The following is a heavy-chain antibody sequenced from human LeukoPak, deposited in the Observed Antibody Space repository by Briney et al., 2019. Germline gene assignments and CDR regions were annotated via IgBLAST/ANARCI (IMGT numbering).Heavy chain of an antibody. CDR1: GFTFSSYG. J-gene: IGHJ4*02. CDR3: ARDRGPRTGFMVREAYDY. D-gene: IGHD3-10*01. Sequence: PGRSLRLSCAASGFTFSSYGVHWVRQAPGKGLEWVAVIWYDGSNKYYADSVKGRFTISRDNSKNTLYLQMNSLRAEDTAVYYCARDRGPRTGFMVREAYDYWGQGTLVTVSS. V-gene: IGHV3-33*01. CDR2: IWYDGSNK.